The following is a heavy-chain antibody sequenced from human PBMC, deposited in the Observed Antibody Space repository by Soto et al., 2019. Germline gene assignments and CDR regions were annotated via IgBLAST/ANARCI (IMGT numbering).Heavy chain of an antibody. Sequence: SETLSLTCTVSGGSISSGGYYWSWIRQHPGKGLEWIGYIYYSGSTYYNPSLKSRVTISVDTSKNQFSLKLSSVTAADTAVYYCARGRRWFGIAAAGHYFDYWGQGTLVTVSS. CDR2: IYYSGST. D-gene: IGHD6-13*01. CDR3: ARGRRWFGIAAAGHYFDY. CDR1: GGSISSGGYY. J-gene: IGHJ4*02. V-gene: IGHV4-31*03.